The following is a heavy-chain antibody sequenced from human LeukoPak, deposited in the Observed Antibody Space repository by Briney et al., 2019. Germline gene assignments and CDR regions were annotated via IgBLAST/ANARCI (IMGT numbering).Heavy chain of an antibody. Sequence: GASVKVSCKASGYTFTSYYMHWVRQAPGQGLEWMGIINPSGGSTSYAQKFQGRVTMTRDTSTSTVYMELSSLRSEDTAVYYCASNLGYSYGVDYGGNSYFLALDYWGQGTLVTVSS. V-gene: IGHV1-46*01. CDR1: GYTFTSYY. CDR2: INPSGGST. CDR3: ASNLGYSYGVDYGGNSYFLALDY. J-gene: IGHJ4*02. D-gene: IGHD4-23*01.